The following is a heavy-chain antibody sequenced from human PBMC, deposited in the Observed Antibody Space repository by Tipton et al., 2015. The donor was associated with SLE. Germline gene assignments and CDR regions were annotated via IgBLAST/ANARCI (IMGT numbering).Heavy chain of an antibody. Sequence: TLSLTCTVSGGSISSDIYYWGWIRQPPGKGLEWIGSIYDSGTTYYNPSPKSRVTISLDTSKNQFSLRLTSVTAADTAVYYCARRVPHNWIHSNLELALDFDYWGQGTLVTVSS. CDR3: ARRVPHNWIHSNLELALDFDY. D-gene: IGHD1-20*01. CDR2: IYDSGTT. CDR1: GGSISSDIYY. J-gene: IGHJ4*02. V-gene: IGHV4-39*07.